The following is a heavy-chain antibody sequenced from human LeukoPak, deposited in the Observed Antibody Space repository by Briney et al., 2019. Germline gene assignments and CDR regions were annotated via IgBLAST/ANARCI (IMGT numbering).Heavy chain of an antibody. CDR3: ARGSIWFDP. CDR1: GGSISSSNW. CDR2: IYHSGST. D-gene: IGHD3-3*02. Sequence: SETLSLTCAVSGGSISSSNWWSWVRQPPGKGLEWIGEIYHSGSTNYNPSLKSRVTISVDTSKNQFSLELISVTAADTAVYYCARGSIWFDPWGQGTLVTVSS. J-gene: IGHJ5*02. V-gene: IGHV4-4*02.